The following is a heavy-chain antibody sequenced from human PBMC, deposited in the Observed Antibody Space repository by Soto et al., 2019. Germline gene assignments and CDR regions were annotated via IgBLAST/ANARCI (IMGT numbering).Heavy chain of an antibody. J-gene: IGHJ5*02. D-gene: IGHD1-7*01. CDR2: IYYSGST. CDR3: ARGWNYDIEPCGFDP. CDR1: GGSVSSGSYY. Sequence: LSLTCTVSGGSVSSGSYYWSWMRQPPGKGLEWIGYIYYSGSTNYNPSLKSRVTISVDTSKNQFSLKLSSVTAADTAVYYCARGWNYDIEPCGFDPWGQGTLVTVSS. V-gene: IGHV4-61*01.